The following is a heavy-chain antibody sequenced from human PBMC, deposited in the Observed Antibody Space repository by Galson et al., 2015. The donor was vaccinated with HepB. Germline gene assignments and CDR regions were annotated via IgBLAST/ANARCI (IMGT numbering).Heavy chain of an antibody. D-gene: IGHD3-3*01. CDR1: GYTLTELS. V-gene: IGHV1-24*01. CDR3: ATQVVDFWSGYCY. CDR2: FDPENNET. Sequence: KVSCKVSGYTLTELSMHWVRQAPGKGLEWMGGFDPENNETVYAQKFQGRVTMTEDTSTDTGYMELRSLRSEDTALYYCATQVVDFWSGYCYWGQGTLVTVSS. J-gene: IGHJ4*02.